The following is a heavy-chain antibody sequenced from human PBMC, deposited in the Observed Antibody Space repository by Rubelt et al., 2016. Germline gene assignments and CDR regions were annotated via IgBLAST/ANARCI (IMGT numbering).Heavy chain of an antibody. CDR1: GLTFSSYA. Sequence: VQLLESGGGLVQPGGSLRLSCAASGLTFSSYAIHWVRQAPGKGLEWVAVISYDGTNKYYADSVKGRFTISRDNAKYTLYVQMSSRGAEDTAVDYCASSSGWYFDYWGQGTLVTVSS. CDR2: ISYDGTNK. J-gene: IGHJ4*02. CDR3: ASSSGWYFDY. V-gene: IGHV3-30*04. D-gene: IGHD6-19*01.